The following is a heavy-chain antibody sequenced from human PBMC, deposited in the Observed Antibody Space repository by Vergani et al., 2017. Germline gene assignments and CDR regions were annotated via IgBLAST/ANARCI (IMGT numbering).Heavy chain of an antibody. CDR2: IYTSGST. V-gene: IGHV4-61*02. J-gene: IGHJ4*02. CDR1: GGSISSGSYY. D-gene: IGHD4-17*01. Sequence: QVQLQESGPGLVKPSQTLSLTCTVSGGSISSGSYYWSWIRQPAGKGLEWIGRIYTSGSTYYNPSLKSRVTISVETSKNQFSLKLSSVTAADTAVYYCASTPPWDGDYPSFDYWGQGTLVTVSS. CDR3: ASTPPWDGDYPSFDY.